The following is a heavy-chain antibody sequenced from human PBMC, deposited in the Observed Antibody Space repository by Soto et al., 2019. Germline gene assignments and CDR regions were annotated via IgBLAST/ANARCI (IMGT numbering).Heavy chain of an antibody. CDR2: FTAAGRNT. Sequence: GGSLRLSCAASGFTFSDFAMSWVRKAPGKGLEWVSTFTAAGRNTFYADSVKGRFTISRDNAKNSLYLQMNSLRAEDTAVYYCASHYGWGQGILVTVSS. D-gene: IGHD3-10*01. CDR3: ASHYG. CDR1: GFTFSDFA. V-gene: IGHV3-23*01. J-gene: IGHJ4*02.